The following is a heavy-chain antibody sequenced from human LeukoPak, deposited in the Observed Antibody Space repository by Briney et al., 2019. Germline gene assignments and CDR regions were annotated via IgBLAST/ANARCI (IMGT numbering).Heavy chain of an antibody. V-gene: IGHV3-21*01. D-gene: IGHD4-23*01. Sequence: GGSWRLSCRASGFIFSSYALNWVRRAPGQGLEWVSSISSSSGDIYYTDSVKGRFTISRDNARKSLYLQMNSLRVEDTAVYYCVRDYGGSSGAFDLWGQGTMVTVSS. CDR3: VRDYGGSSGAFDL. CDR1: GFIFSSYA. CDR2: ISSSSGDI. J-gene: IGHJ3*01.